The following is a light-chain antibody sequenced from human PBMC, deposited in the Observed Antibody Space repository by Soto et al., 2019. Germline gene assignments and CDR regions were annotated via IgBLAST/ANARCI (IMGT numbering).Light chain of an antibody. V-gene: IGKV1-33*01. CDR1: QDISNY. CDR2: DAS. J-gene: IGKJ1*01. CDR3: QQYDNLPSMT. Sequence: DLQMTQSPSSLSASVGDRVTITCQASQDISNYLNWYQQKPGKAPKLLIYDASNLETGVPSRFSGSGSGTDFTFTISSLQPEDIATYYCQQYDNLPSMTFGQGTKVEIK.